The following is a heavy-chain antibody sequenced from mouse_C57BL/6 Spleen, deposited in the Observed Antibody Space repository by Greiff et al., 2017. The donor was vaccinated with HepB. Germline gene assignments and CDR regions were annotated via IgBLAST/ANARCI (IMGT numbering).Heavy chain of an antibody. V-gene: IGHV5-6*01. CDR3: ARVYYGSRGGGYYFDY. Sequence: EVKLQESGGDLVKPGGSLKLSCAASGFTFSSYGMSWVRQTPDKRLEWVATISSGGSYTYYPDSVKGRFTISRDNAKNTLYLQMSSLKSEDTAMYYCARVYYGSRGGGYYFDYWGQGTTLTVSS. J-gene: IGHJ2*01. CDR2: ISSGGSYT. D-gene: IGHD1-1*01. CDR1: GFTFSSYG.